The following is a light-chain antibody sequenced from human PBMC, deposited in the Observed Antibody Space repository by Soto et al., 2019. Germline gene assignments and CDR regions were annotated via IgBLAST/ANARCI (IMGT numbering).Light chain of an antibody. J-gene: IGKJ1*01. Sequence: EIVLTQSPAPLSLSPGERATLSCRICRNISSNYLAWYQQKPGQPPKLLIYDASTRDTGFPDRFSGSGSGTDFTLTISRLEPEDFAVYYCQQYDITPWTFGQGTKVDIK. CDR3: QQYDITPWT. CDR1: RNISSNY. CDR2: DAS. V-gene: IGKV3-20*01.